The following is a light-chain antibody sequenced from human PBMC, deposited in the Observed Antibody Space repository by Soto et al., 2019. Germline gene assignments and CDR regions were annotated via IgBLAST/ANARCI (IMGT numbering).Light chain of an antibody. V-gene: IGLV2-14*03. J-gene: IGLJ1*01. Sequence: QSALTQPASVSGSPGQSITISCTGTSSDVGSFNYVSWYQQHPGKAPKLMIYDVTNRPSGVSYRFSGSKSGNTASLTISGLQAEDEADYYCNSYTSSSTYVFGTGTKLTVL. CDR3: NSYTSSSTYV. CDR2: DVT. CDR1: SSDVGSFNY.